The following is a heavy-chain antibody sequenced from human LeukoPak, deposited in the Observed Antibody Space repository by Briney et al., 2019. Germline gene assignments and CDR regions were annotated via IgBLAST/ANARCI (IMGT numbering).Heavy chain of an antibody. J-gene: IGHJ5*02. CDR2: IYYSGGT. D-gene: IGHD2-2*02. CDR1: GGSISGGDYY. Sequence: SQTLSLTCTVSGGSISGGDYYWSWIRQPPGKGLEWIGYIYYSGGTYYNPSLKSRVTISVDTSKNQFSLKLSSVTAADTAVYYCARGLYCSSTSCYTGANNWFDPWGQGTLVTVSS. CDR3: ARGLYCSSTSCYTGANNWFDP. V-gene: IGHV4-30-4*01.